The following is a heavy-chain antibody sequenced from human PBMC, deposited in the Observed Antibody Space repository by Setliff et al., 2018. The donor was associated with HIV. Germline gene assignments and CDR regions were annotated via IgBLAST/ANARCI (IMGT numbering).Heavy chain of an antibody. V-gene: IGHV3-23*01. D-gene: IGHD2-15*01. CDR3: AKARGGMGGLDY. Sequence: PGGSLRLSCAVSGAIVSNNHMSWVRQAPGQGLEWVSIISGSGISTYYADSVKGRFTISRDNSKNTLYLQMNSLRAEDTAVYYCAKARGGMGGLDYWGQGTLVTVSS. CDR2: ISGSGIST. J-gene: IGHJ4*02. CDR1: GAIVSNNH.